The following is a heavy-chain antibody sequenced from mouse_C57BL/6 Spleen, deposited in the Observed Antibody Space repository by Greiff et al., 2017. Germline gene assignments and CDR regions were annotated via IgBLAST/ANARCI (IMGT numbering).Heavy chain of an antibody. V-gene: IGHV1-55*01. CDR1: GYTFTSYW. CDR3: ARKGYDYDVNYAMDY. Sequence: QVQLKQPGAELVKPGASVKMSCKASGYTFTSYWITWVKQRPGQGLEWIGDIYPGSGSTNYNEKFKSKATLTVDTSSSTAYMQLSSLTSEDSAVYYCARKGYDYDVNYAMDYWGQGTSVTVSS. CDR2: IYPGSGST. D-gene: IGHD2-4*01. J-gene: IGHJ4*01.